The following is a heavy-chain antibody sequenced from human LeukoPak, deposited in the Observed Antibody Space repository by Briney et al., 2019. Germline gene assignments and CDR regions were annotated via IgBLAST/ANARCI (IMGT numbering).Heavy chain of an antibody. CDR2: IKQDGSEK. Sequence: PGGSLRLSCAASGFTFSSYWMSWVRQAPGKGLEWVANIKQDGSEKYYVDSVKGRFTISRDNAKNSLYLLMNSLRAEDTAVYYCARALRITMMVVVTRLDAFDIWGQGTMVTVSS. CDR1: GFTFSSYW. J-gene: IGHJ3*02. V-gene: IGHV3-7*01. CDR3: ARALRITMMVVVTRLDAFDI. D-gene: IGHD3-22*01.